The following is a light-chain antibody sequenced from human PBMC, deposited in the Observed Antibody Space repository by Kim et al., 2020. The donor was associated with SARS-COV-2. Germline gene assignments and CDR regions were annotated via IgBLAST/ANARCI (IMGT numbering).Light chain of an antibody. CDR3: CSYAGSSTHVV. CDR2: EVS. V-gene: IGLV2-23*02. CDR1: SSDVGSYNL. Sequence: QSALTQPASVSGSPGQSITISCTGTSSDVGSYNLVSWYQQHPGKAPKLMIYEVSKRPSGVSNRFSGSKSGNTASLTISGLQAEDEADYYCCSYAGSSTHVVFGGETQLTVL. J-gene: IGLJ2*01.